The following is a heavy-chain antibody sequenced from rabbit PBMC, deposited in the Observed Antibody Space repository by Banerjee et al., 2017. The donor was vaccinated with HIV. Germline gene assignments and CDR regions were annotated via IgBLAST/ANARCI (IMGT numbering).Heavy chain of an antibody. J-gene: IGHJ4*01. V-gene: IGHV1S40*01. CDR3: ARDAGDSYSPDYFNL. CDR1: GFSFSSSYY. CDR2: IGTGSSGST. Sequence: QSLEESGGDRVKPGASLTLTCTASGFSFSSSYYMCWVRQAPGKGLEWIGCIGTGSSGSTYYASWAKGRFTISKTSSTTVTLQMTSLTAADTATYFCARDAGDSYSPDYFNLWGPGTLVTVS. D-gene: IGHD8-1*01.